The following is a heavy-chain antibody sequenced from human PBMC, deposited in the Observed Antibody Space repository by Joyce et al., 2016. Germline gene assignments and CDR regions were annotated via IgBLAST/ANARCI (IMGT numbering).Heavy chain of an antibody. CDR3: ARNKYGTGDFDF. Sequence: QVQLVQSGAEVKKPGASVKVSCKASGYTFTNFDINWVRQAPGQGLEWLGWMTPNSGNTGYAQNFQGRVTMTRDTSISTAYKELSSLRSEDTAVYFCARNKYGTGDFDFWGQGTPVTVSS. CDR2: MTPNSGNT. D-gene: IGHD7-27*01. V-gene: IGHV1-8*01. J-gene: IGHJ4*02. CDR1: GYTFTNFD.